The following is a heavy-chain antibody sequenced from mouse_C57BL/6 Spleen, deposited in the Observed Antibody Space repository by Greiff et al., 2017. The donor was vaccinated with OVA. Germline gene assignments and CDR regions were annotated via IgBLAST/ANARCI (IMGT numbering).Heavy chain of an antibody. J-gene: IGHJ2*01. CDR1: GYTFTDYY. CDR2: INPNNGGT. Sequence: EVQLQQSGPELVKPGASVKISCKASGYTFTDYYMNWVKQSHGKSLEWIGDINPNNGGTSYNQKFKGKATLTVDKSSSTAYMELRSLTSEDSAVYYCARRREFDYWGQGTTLTVSS. CDR3: ARRREFDY. V-gene: IGHV1-26*01.